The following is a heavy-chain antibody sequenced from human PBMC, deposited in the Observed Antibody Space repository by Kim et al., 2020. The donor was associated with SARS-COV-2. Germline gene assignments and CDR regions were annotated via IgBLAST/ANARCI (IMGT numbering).Heavy chain of an antibody. D-gene: IGHD6-13*01. CDR3: ARSRSCSTSWFFDF. Sequence: GGSLRLSCAASGFTGFTFSAYAMHWVRQAPGKGLEWVTLISYDGGNKYYADSVRDRFTISRDNSKNTVYLQMNSLRTEDTAVYYCARSRSCSTSWFFDFWGQGTLVTVSS. J-gene: IGHJ4*02. CDR2: ISYDGGNK. V-gene: IGHV3-30-3*01. CDR1: GFTGFTFSAYA.